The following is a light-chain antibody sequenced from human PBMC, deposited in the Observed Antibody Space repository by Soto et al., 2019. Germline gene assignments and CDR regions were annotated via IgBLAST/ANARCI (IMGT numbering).Light chain of an antibody. CDR3: VLYMGSAHVV. J-gene: IGLJ2*01. CDR2: STN. V-gene: IGLV8-61*01. Sequence: QTVVTQEPSFSVSPGGTVTLTCGLSSGSVSTSYYPSWYQQTPGQAPRTLIYSTNTRSSGVPDRFSGSILGNKAALTITGAQADDESHYYCVLYMGSAHVVFGGGTKLTVL. CDR1: SGSVSTSYY.